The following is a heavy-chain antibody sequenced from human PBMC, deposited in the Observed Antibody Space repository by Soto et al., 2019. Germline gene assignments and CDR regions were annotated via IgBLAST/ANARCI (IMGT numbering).Heavy chain of an antibody. D-gene: IGHD3-16*01. CDR1: GYTFTSYA. CDR2: INAGNGNK. J-gene: IGHJ4*02. Sequence: QVQLVQSGAEEKKPGASVKVSCKASGYTFTSYAMHWVRQAPGQRLEWMGWINAGNGNKKYSQKFQGRVTITRDTSASTAYMELSSLRSEDTAVYYCARSVGGPTSKLDYWGQGTLVTVSS. CDR3: ARSVGGPTSKLDY. V-gene: IGHV1-3*05.